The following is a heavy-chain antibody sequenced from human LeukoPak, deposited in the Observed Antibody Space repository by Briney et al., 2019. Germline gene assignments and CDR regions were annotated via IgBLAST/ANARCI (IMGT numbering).Heavy chain of an antibody. D-gene: IGHD5-18*01. Sequence: SETLSLTCAVYGVSFSGYYWSWIRQPPGKGLEGIGEINHSGSTNYNPSLKSRVTISVGTSKNQFSLKLSSVTAADTAVYYCARAWIQLWSPLDYRGQGTLVTVSS. CDR2: INHSGST. CDR1: GVSFSGYY. V-gene: IGHV4-34*01. J-gene: IGHJ4*02. CDR3: ARAWIQLWSPLDY.